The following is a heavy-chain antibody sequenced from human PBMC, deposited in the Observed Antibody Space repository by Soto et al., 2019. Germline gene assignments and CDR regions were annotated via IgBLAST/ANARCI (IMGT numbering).Heavy chain of an antibody. Sequence: SETLSLTCTVSGGSISSGGYYWSWIRQHPGKGLEWIGYIYYSGSTYYNPSLKSRVTISVDTSKNQFSLKLSSVTAADTAVYYCAGMDCGGDCYPNTRFDPWGQGTLVTVSS. CDR2: IYYSGST. J-gene: IGHJ5*02. V-gene: IGHV4-31*03. D-gene: IGHD2-21*02. CDR1: GGSISSGGYY. CDR3: AGMDCGGDCYPNTRFDP.